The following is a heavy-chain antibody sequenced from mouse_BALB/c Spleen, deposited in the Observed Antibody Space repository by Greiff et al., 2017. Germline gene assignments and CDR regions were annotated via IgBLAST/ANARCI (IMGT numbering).Heavy chain of an antibody. V-gene: IGHV5-9*03. CDR2: ISSGGGNT. CDR1: GFTFSSYT. J-gene: IGHJ3*01. D-gene: IGHD2-10*02. Sequence: EVHLVESGGGLVKPGGSLKLSCAASGFTFSSYTMSWVRQTPEKRLEWVATISSGGGNTYYPDSVKGRFTISRDNAKNNLYLQMSSLRSEDTALYYCARLQYGKRFAYWGQGTLVTVSA. CDR3: ARLQYGKRFAY.